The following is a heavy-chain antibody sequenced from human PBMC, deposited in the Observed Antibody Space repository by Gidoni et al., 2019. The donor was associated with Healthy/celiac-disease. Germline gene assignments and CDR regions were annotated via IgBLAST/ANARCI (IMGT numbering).Heavy chain of an antibody. CDR1: GFTFSSYG. Sequence: QVQLVESGGGVVQPGRSLRLSCAASGFTFSSYGMHWVRQAPGKGLEWVAVIWYDGSNKYYADAVKGRFTISRDNSKNTLYLQMNSLRAEDTAVYYCARDFGPPPVGARGWDAFDIWGQGTMVTVSS. D-gene: IGHD1-26*01. CDR2: IWYDGSNK. V-gene: IGHV3-33*01. CDR3: ARDFGPPPVGARGWDAFDI. J-gene: IGHJ3*02.